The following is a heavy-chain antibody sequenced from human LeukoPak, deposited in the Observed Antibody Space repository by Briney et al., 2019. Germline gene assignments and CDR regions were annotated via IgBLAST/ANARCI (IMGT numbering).Heavy chain of an antibody. D-gene: IGHD4-23*01. J-gene: IGHJ3*02. CDR1: GFTFSSYS. CDR3: ARDGTNSPRDAFDI. CDR2: ISSSSSYI. V-gene: IGHV3-21*01. Sequence: GGSLGLSCAASGFTFSSYSMNWVRQAPGKGLEWVSSISSSSSYIYYADSVKGRFTISRDNAKNSLYLQMNSLRAEDTAVYYCARDGTNSPRDAFDIWGQGTMVTVSS.